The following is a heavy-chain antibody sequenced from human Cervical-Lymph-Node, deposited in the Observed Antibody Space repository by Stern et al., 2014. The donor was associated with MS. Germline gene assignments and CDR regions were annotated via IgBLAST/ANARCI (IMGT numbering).Heavy chain of an antibody. Sequence: QVQLGQSGAEVKKPGASVKVSCKASGYTFTSYGISWVRQAPGQGLEWMGWISAYNGNTNYAQKLQGRGTMTTDTSTSTAYMELRSLRSDDTAVYYCARDESFTYYYDSSGYYFGWFDPWGQGTLVTVSS. CDR3: ARDESFTYYYDSSGYYFGWFDP. CDR2: ISAYNGNT. D-gene: IGHD3-22*01. J-gene: IGHJ5*02. V-gene: IGHV1-18*04. CDR1: GYTFTSYG.